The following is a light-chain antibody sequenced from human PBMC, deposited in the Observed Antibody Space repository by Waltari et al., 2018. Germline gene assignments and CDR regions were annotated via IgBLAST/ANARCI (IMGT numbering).Light chain of an antibody. V-gene: IGKV3-11*01. CDR2: SAS. J-gene: IGKJ1*01. Sequence: EIVLTQSPATPSLSPGERATLSCRASQSVSSYLAWYQQMPGQATRLLIHSASNRATGIPARFSGSGSGTDFTLTISSLEPEDFAVYYCQQRSNWPRTFGQGTKVEIK. CDR3: QQRSNWPRT. CDR1: QSVSSY.